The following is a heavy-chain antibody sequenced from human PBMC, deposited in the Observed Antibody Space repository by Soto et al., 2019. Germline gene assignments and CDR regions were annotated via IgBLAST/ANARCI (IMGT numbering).Heavy chain of an antibody. CDR3: ARDYYVSYYCDYCVLV. CDR1: GYTFTSYA. J-gene: IGHJ6*03. D-gene: IGHD3-22*01. Sequence: GASVNVSCKASGYTFTSYAMHWVRQAPGQRLEWMGWINAGNGNTKYSQKFQGRVTITRDTSASTAYMELSSLRSEDTAVYYCARDYYVSYYCDYCVLVWCKGPTVSVSS. V-gene: IGHV1-3*01. CDR2: INAGNGNT.